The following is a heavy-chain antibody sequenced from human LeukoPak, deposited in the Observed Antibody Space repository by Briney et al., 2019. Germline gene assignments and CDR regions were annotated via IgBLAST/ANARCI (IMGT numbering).Heavy chain of an antibody. J-gene: IGHJ4*02. D-gene: IGHD1-14*01. V-gene: IGHV3-21*01. Sequence: GGSQILSCAASGFTFSSCGFNWVRQAPGKGLEWVSSIGPTGTDRYYADSVRGRFTISRDNAKNSMYLQMDSLRDEDTAVYYCATETIGRHYDYWGQGTLLTVSS. CDR1: GFTFSSCG. CDR2: IGPTGTDR. CDR3: ATETIGRHYDY.